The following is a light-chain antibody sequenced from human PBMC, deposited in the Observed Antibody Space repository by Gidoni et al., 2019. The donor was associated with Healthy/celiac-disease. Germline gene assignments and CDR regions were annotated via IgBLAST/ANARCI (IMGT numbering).Light chain of an antibody. CDR2: AAS. CDR3: QQLNSYPVT. CDR1: QGISSY. J-gene: IGKJ3*01. V-gene: IGKV1-9*01. Sequence: DIQLTQSPSFLSASVGDRVTITCRASQGISSYLAWYQQKPGKAPKLLIYAASTLQSGVPSRFSGSGSGTEFTLTFSSLQPEDFATYYCQQLNSYPVTFGPWTKVDIK.